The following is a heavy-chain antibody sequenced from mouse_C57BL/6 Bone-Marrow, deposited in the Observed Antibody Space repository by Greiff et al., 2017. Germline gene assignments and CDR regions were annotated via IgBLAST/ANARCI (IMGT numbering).Heavy chain of an antibody. Sequence: QVQLKQSGPELVKPGASVKISCKASGYAFSSSWMNWVKQRPGQGLEWIGRIYPGDGDTNYNGKFKGKDTLTADKSSSTAYMQLRILTSVDSAVYVCARPWLDSSGQAWFAYWGQGTLVTVSA. CDR3: ARPWLDSSGQAWFAY. J-gene: IGHJ3*01. D-gene: IGHD3-2*02. V-gene: IGHV1-82*01. CDR2: IYPGDGDT. CDR1: GYAFSSSW.